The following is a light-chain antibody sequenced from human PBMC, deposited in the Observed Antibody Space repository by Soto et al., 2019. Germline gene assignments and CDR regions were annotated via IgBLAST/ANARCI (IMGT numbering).Light chain of an antibody. CDR2: DDS. CDR3: QVWDSSSDHPVV. CDR1: NIGSKS. V-gene: IGLV3-21*02. Sequence: SYELTQPPSVSVAPGQTARTTCGGNNIGSKSVHWYQQKPGQAPVLVVYDDSDRPSGIPERFSGSNSGNTATLTISRVEAGDEADYYCQVWDSSSDHPVVFGGGTKLTVL. J-gene: IGLJ2*01.